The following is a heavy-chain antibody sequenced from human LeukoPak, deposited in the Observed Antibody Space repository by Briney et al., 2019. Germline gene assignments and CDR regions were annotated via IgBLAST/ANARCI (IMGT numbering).Heavy chain of an antibody. V-gene: IGHV3-66*01. J-gene: IGHJ5*01. Sequence: PGGSLRPSCAVSGLTVRSNYISWVRQAPGKGLEWVSVIYSGGTRHYGDSVKDRFTISRDNSKNTVYLQMDSLRVEDTAVYYCARGLMWGFESWGQGTLVTVSS. CDR2: IYSGGTR. CDR3: ARGLMWGFES. CDR1: GLTVRSNY. D-gene: IGHD2-8*01.